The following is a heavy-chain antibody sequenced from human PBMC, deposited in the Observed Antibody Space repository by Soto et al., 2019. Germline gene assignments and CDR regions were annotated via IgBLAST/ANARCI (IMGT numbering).Heavy chain of an antibody. CDR1: GFSLSTSGVG. D-gene: IGHD6-19*01. CDR2: IYWDDDK. J-gene: IGHJ4*02. CDR3: ARHSSGWMIDY. V-gene: IGHV2-5*02. Sequence: QITLKESGPTLVKPTQTLTLTCTFSGFSLSTSGVGVGWIRRPPGKALEWLALIYWDDDKRYSPSLKSRLTITKDTSKNQVVLTMTNMDPVDTATYYCARHSSGWMIDYWGQGTLVTVSS.